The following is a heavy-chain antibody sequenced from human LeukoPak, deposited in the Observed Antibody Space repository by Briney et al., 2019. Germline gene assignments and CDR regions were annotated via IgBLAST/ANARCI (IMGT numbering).Heavy chain of an antibody. Sequence: ASVEVSCKASGYTFSGHYTQWVRQPPRQGLEWMGCINPNSGGTNYAQTFQGRVIMTRDTSISTAYMELSRLRSDDTAVYYCARDIVVVPAVCDYWGRGTLVTVSS. J-gene: IGHJ4*02. CDR2: INPNSGGT. D-gene: IGHD2-2*01. V-gene: IGHV1-2*02. CDR1: GYTFSGHY. CDR3: ARDIVVVPAVCDY.